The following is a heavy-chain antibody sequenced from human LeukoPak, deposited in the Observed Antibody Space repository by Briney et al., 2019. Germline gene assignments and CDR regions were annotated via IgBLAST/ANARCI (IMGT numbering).Heavy chain of an antibody. Sequence: SETLSLTCTVSGGSISTYYGNWIRQAPGKGLEWIGYIYYSGSTNYNPSLKSRVTISVDTSKNQFSLKLSSVTAADTAVYYCARIDIVVVPAASARSGWFDPWGQGTLVTVSS. CDR2: IYYSGST. CDR1: GGSISTYY. D-gene: IGHD2-2*01. J-gene: IGHJ5*02. V-gene: IGHV4-59*12. CDR3: ARIDIVVVPAASARSGWFDP.